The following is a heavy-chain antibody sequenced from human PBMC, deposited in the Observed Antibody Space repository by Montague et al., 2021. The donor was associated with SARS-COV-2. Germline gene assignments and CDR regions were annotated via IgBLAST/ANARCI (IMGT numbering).Heavy chain of an antibody. Sequence: SETLSLTCTVSCDSISSHNYFWAWIRQPPGKGLEWIGSVDYSGLNFYNPSLESRVTISVDTSKKQFSLKVNSVTAADTAVYYCAKDGEALAWGTFDIWGQGTMVTVSS. CDR2: VDYSGLN. V-gene: IGHV4-39*07. J-gene: IGHJ3*02. CDR3: AKDGEALAWGTFDI. CDR1: CDSISSHNYF. D-gene: IGHD3-10*01.